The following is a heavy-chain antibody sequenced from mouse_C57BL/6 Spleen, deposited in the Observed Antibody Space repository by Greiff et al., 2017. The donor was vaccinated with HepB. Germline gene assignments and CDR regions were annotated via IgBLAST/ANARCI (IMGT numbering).Heavy chain of an antibody. CDR3: ARQDYGSSYTYFDV. J-gene: IGHJ1*03. D-gene: IGHD1-1*01. V-gene: IGHV5-12*01. Sequence: EVQGVESGGGLVQPGGSLKLSCAASGFTFSDYYMYWVRQTPEKRLEWVAYISNGGGSTYYPDTVKGRFTISRDNAKNTLYLQMIRLKSEDTAMYYCARQDYGSSYTYFDVWGTGTTVTVSS. CDR1: GFTFSDYY. CDR2: ISNGGGST.